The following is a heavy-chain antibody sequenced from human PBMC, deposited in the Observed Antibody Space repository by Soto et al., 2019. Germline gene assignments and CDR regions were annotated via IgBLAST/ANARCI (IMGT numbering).Heavy chain of an antibody. D-gene: IGHD1-26*01. CDR3: ASQVEVGASDAFDS. V-gene: IGHV1-69*13. CDR1: GGTFSSYA. Sequence: SVKVSCKASGGTFSSYAISWVRQAPGQGLEWMGGIIPIFGTANYAQKFQGRVTITADESTSTAYMELSSLRSEDTAVYYCASQVEVGASDAFDSWGQGTMVTVSS. CDR2: IIPIFGTA. J-gene: IGHJ3*02.